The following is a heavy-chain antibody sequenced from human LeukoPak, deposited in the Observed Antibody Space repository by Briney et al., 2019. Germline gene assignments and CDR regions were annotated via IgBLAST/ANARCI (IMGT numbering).Heavy chain of an antibody. J-gene: IGHJ4*02. Sequence: GGSLRLSCAASGFTFSSYGMNWVRQAPGKGLEWVAFIRYDGSIKYSADSVKGRFTISRDNAKNSLYLQMNSLRAEDTAVYYCARPRVGGGSTNFDYWGQGTLVTVSS. CDR2: IRYDGSIK. CDR1: GFTFSSYG. V-gene: IGHV3-30*02. D-gene: IGHD2-15*01. CDR3: ARPRVGGGSTNFDY.